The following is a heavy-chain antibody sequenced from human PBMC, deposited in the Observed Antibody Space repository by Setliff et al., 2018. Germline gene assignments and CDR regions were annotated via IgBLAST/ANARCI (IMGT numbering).Heavy chain of an antibody. J-gene: IGHJ4*02. Sequence: PGGSLRLSCAASGLIFTSYSMNWVRQAPGKGPEWVSSISSSSAYIYYADSVKGRFTISRDNAKNSVYLQMNSLRAEDTAVYYCASANTTGYYYFDYWGQGTQVTVSS. CDR3: ASANTTGYYYFDY. D-gene: IGHD5-12*01. CDR2: ISSSSAYI. V-gene: IGHV3-21*01. CDR1: GLIFTSYS.